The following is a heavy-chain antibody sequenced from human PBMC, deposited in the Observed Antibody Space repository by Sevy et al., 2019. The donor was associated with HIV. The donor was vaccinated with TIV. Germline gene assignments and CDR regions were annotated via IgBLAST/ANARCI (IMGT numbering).Heavy chain of an antibody. Sequence: SETLSLTCTVSGGSISSGDYYWSWIHQPPGKGLEWIGYIYYSGSTYYNPSLKSRVTISVDTSKNQFSLKLSSVTAADTAVYYCARVGSSSSARYFDYWGQGTLVTVSS. J-gene: IGHJ4*02. V-gene: IGHV4-30-4*01. CDR1: GGSISSGDYY. CDR2: IYYSGST. CDR3: ARVGSSSSARYFDY. D-gene: IGHD6-6*01.